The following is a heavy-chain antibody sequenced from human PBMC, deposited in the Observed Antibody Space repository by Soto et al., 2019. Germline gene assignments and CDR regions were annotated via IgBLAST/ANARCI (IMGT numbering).Heavy chain of an antibody. J-gene: IGHJ3*02. D-gene: IGHD3-16*01. CDR1: GFTFSSYA. Sequence: PGGSLRLSCAASGFTFSSYAMSWVRQAPGKGLEWVSAISGSGGSTYYADSVKGRFTISRDNSKNTLYLQMNSLRAEDTAVYYCAKEIFPTSSLYTFGGVTKDAFDIWGQGTMVTVSS. CDR2: ISGSGGST. CDR3: AKEIFPTSSLYTFGGVTKDAFDI. V-gene: IGHV3-23*01.